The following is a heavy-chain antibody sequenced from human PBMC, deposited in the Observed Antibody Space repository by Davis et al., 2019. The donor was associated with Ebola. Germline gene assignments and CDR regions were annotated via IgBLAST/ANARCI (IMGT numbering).Heavy chain of an antibody. CDR2: ISWNSGSR. CDR3: ANTGMDV. V-gene: IGHV3-9*01. CDR1: GFTLDDYA. J-gene: IGHJ6*02. Sequence: SLKISCAASGFTLDDYAMHWVRQAPGKGLEWVSGISWNSGSRGYGDSVKGRFTISRDNAKNSLYLQMNSLRAEDTAVYYCANTGMDVWGQGTTVTVSS.